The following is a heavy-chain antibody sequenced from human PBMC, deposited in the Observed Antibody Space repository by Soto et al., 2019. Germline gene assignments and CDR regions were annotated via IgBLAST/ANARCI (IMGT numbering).Heavy chain of an antibody. CDR3: AIEWIVRSSSPAFDR. CDR2: IIPILGIA. D-gene: IGHD6-6*01. Sequence: SVKVSCKASGGTFSSYTISWVRQAPGQGLEWMGRIIPILGIANYAQKFQGRVTITADKSTSTAYMELSSLRSEDTAVYYCAIEWIVRSSSPAFDRWGKGTMVTVSS. J-gene: IGHJ3*02. CDR1: GGTFSSYT. V-gene: IGHV1-69*04.